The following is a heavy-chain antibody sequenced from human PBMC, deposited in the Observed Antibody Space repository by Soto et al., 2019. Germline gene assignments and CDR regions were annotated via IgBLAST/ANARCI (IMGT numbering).Heavy chain of an antibody. Sequence: PGGSLRLSCAASGFTFSSYGMHWVRQAPGKGLEWVAVIWYDGSNKYYSDSVKGRFTISRDNSKNMLYLQMNSLRVDDTAVYYCASQKDWGQGTLVTVSS. CDR1: GFTFSSYG. J-gene: IGHJ4*01. V-gene: IGHV3-33*01. CDR3: ASQKD. CDR2: IWYDGSNK.